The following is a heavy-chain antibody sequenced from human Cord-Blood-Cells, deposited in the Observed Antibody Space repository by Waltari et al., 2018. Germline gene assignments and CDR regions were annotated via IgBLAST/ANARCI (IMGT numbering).Heavy chain of an antibody. Sequence: EVHWMGSWRGLVQPAGSLKLSCPVSRFTFRGTDRHWVREASGNGLEWVGWIRSKDKSYAAAKLASLKGSITISRDDSKITAYLQMNSLKTEDTAVYYCTTRPPYVVGATDYWGQGTLVTVSS. D-gene: IGHD1-26*01. CDR3: TTRPPYVVGATDY. J-gene: IGHJ4*02. V-gene: IGHV3-73*01. CDR1: RFTFRGTD. CDR2: IRSKDKSYAA.